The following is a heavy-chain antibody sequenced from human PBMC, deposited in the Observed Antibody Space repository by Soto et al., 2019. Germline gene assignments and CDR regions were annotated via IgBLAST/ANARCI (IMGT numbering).Heavy chain of an antibody. CDR1: GYTFTSYY. V-gene: IGHV1-46*01. D-gene: IGHD7-27*01. CDR3: ARDGIAVKLGRTHDDAVDI. J-gene: IGHJ3*02. Sequence: ASVKFSCKSSGYTFTSYYMHWVRQAPGQGLEWMGIINPSGGSTSYAQKFQGRVTMTRDTSTSTVYMELSSLRSEDTAVYYCARDGIAVKLGRTHDDAVDIWAQGTMVTVS. CDR2: INPSGGST.